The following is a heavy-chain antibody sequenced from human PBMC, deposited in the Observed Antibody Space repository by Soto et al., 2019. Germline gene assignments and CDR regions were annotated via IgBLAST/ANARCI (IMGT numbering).Heavy chain of an antibody. CDR1: GGSFSRY. Sequence: PSETLSLTCAVYGGSFSRYWSWIRQPPGKGLEWIGQINHSGSTNYNPSLKSRVTISVDTSKSQFSLKLRSVTAADTAVYYCARHVGYCSSTSCLKSYDYWGQGTLVTVFS. CDR3: ARHVGYCSSTSCLKSYDY. D-gene: IGHD2-2*01. V-gene: IGHV4-34*01. J-gene: IGHJ4*02. CDR2: INHSGST.